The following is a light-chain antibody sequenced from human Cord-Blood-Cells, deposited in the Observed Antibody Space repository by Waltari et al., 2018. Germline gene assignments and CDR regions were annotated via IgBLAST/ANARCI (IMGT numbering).Light chain of an antibody. V-gene: IGKV3-15*01. CDR1: QSVSSN. CDR3: QQYNNWPSLT. CDR2: GAS. Sequence: EIVMTKSPATLSVSPGERATLSCRASQSVSSNLAWYRQKPGQAPRLLIYGASTRATGIPARFSGSGSGTEVTLTISSLQSEEFAVYYCQQYNNWPSLTFGGGTKVEIK. J-gene: IGKJ4*02.